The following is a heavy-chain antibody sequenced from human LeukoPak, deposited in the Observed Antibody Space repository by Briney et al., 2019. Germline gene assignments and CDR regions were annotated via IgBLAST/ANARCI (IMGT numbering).Heavy chain of an antibody. CDR2: INAGNGNT. Sequence: ASVTVSCTASGYTFTSYAMHWVRQAPGQRLEWMGWINAGNGNTKYSQKFQGRVTITRDTSASTAYMELSSLRSEDTAVYYCARSLLWFGELLVGLDYWGQGTLVTVSS. J-gene: IGHJ4*02. CDR3: ARSLLWFGELLVGLDY. V-gene: IGHV1-3*01. D-gene: IGHD3-10*01. CDR1: GYTFTSYA.